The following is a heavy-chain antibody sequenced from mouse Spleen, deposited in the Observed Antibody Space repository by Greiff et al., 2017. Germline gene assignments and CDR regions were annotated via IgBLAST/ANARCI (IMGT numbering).Heavy chain of an antibody. J-gene: IGHJ2*01. V-gene: IGHV1-69*01. CDR3: ARGLTTVVAKDDY. Sequence: QVQLQQPGAELVMPGASVKLSCKASGYTFTSYWMHWVKQRPGQGLEWIGEIDPSDSYTNYNQKFKGKATLTVDKSSSTAYMQLSSLTSEDSAVYYCARGLTTVVAKDDYWGQGTTLTVSS. CDR2: IDPSDSYT. CDR1: GYTFTSYW. D-gene: IGHD1-1*01.